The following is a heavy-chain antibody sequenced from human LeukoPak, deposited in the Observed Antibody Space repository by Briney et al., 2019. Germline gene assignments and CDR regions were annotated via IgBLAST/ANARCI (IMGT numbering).Heavy chain of an antibody. CDR2: IIPIFGTA. V-gene: IGHV1-69*05. J-gene: IGHJ3*02. Sequence: GSSVKVSCXASGGTFSSYAISWVRQAPGQGLEWMGGIIPIFGTANYAQKFQGRVTITTDESTSTAYMELSCLRSEDTAVYYCARDIKQLRAFDIWGQGTMVTVSS. CDR3: ARDIKQLRAFDI. D-gene: IGHD6-6*01. CDR1: GGTFSSYA.